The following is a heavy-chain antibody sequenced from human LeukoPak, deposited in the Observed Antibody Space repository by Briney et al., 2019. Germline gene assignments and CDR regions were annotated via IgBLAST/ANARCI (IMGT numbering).Heavy chain of an antibody. CDR2: INAGNGNT. CDR3: ARGTGRVGATIDY. D-gene: IGHD1-26*01. CDR1: GYTFTSYA. Sequence: ASVKVSCKASGYTFTSYAMHWVRQAPGQRLEWMGWINAGNGNTKYSQKFQGRITITRDTSASTAYMELSSLRSDDTAVYYCARGTGRVGATIDYWGQGTLVTVSS. V-gene: IGHV1-3*01. J-gene: IGHJ4*02.